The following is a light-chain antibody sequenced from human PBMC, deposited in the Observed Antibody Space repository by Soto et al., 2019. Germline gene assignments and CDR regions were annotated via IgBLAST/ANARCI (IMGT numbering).Light chain of an antibody. V-gene: IGLV1-40*01. CDR1: SSNIGAGYD. CDR3: QSYDSSLSSVV. Sequence: QSVLTQPPSVSGAPGQRVTISCTGSSSNIGAGYDIQWYQQLPETAPKLLIYGNNNRPSGVPDRFSGSKSGTSASLASTGLQAEDEADYYCQSYDSSLSSVVFGGGTKLTVL. J-gene: IGLJ2*01. CDR2: GNN.